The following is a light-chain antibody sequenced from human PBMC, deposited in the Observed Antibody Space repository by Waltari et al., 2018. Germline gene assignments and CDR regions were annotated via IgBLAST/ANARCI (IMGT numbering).Light chain of an antibody. J-gene: IGLJ2*01. CDR1: TSNTGAGYD. Sequence: QSVLTQPPSVSGAPGQRVTISCTGGTSNTGAGYDVHWYQQLPGPAPKLLIYGNTNRPSGVPDRFSGSKSGTSASLAIAGLQAEDEGDYYCQSSDGSLTLFGGGTRLTVL. CDR2: GNT. CDR3: QSSDGSLTL. V-gene: IGLV1-40*01.